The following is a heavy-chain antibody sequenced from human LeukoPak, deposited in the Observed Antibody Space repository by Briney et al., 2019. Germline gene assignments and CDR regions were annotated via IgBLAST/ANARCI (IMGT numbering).Heavy chain of an antibody. CDR1: GFPFSAYW. CDR2: INQDEGTQ. CDR3: SRSLDY. V-gene: IGHV3-7*01. J-gene: IGHJ4*02. Sequence: GGSLRLSCAASGFPFSAYWMDWVRQAPGKGMEWVANINQDEGTQYYAASVKGRFTISRDNAKSSLYLQMNILRAEDTAVYYCSRSLDYLGQGALVTVSS.